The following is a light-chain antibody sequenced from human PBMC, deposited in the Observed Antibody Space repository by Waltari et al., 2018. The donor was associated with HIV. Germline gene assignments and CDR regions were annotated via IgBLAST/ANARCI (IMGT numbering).Light chain of an antibody. CDR1: SSNIGSNT. CDR3: AAWDDSLNGV. J-gene: IGLJ3*02. V-gene: IGLV1-44*01. CDR2: SNN. Sequence: QSLLTQPPSASGTPGQRVTISCSGSSSNIGSNTVNWYQQLPGTAPKLLIYSNNQRPSGVPDRFSGSKSGTSASLAISGLQSEDEADYYCAAWDDSLNGVFGGGTKLTVL.